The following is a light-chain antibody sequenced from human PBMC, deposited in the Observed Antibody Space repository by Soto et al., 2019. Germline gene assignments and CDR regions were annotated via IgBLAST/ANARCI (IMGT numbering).Light chain of an antibody. Sequence: QSVLTQPPSVSGAPGQRVTISCTGSSSNIGAGYDVHWYQQLPGTAPKLLIYGNSNRPSGVPDRFSGSKSGTSAALAITGLQAEDEADYYCQSYDSRLSGSGVVFGGGTKVTVL. J-gene: IGLJ2*01. V-gene: IGLV1-40*01. CDR3: QSYDSRLSGSGVV. CDR1: SSNIGAGYD. CDR2: GNS.